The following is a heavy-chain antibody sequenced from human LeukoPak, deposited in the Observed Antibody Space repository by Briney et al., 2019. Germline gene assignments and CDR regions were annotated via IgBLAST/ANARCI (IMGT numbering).Heavy chain of an antibody. Sequence: ASVKVSCKASGYTFTSYDINWVRQATGQGLERMGWMNPNSGNTGYAQKFQDRVTITRNTSISTAYMELSSLRSEDTAVYYCARGESYDSSGYYYWGQGTLVTVSS. CDR2: MNPNSGNT. V-gene: IGHV1-8*01. D-gene: IGHD3-22*01. CDR1: GYTFTSYD. CDR3: ARGESYDSSGYYY. J-gene: IGHJ4*02.